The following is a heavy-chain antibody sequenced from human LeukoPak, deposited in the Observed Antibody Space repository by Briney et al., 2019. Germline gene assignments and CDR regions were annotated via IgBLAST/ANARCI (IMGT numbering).Heavy chain of an antibody. D-gene: IGHD4-17*01. CDR1: GGSISSGSYY. CDR2: IHTSGST. V-gene: IGHV4-61*02. CDR3: ARGAPYDYGDYVVPYYYYYYMDV. J-gene: IGHJ6*03. Sequence: SQTLSLTCTVSGGSISSGSYYWRWIRQPAGRGLEWIGRIHTSGSTNYNPSLKSRVTISVDTSKNQFSLKLSSVTAADTAVYYCARGAPYDYGDYVVPYYYYYYMDVWGKGTTVTVSS.